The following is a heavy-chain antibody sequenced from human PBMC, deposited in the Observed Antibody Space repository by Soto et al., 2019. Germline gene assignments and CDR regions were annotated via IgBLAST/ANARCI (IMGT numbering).Heavy chain of an antibody. Sequence: QVQLVQSGAEVKTPGSSVKVSCKASGGTFSSYSINWVRQAPGQGLEWMGRLIPMFGTTDYAKRFQGRVTFTADETTRTASKEVINLTSEDTAVYYCARAVVLSFVRFYDMDVWGQGTTVTVSS. J-gene: IGHJ6*02. CDR3: ARAVVLSFVRFYDMDV. CDR2: LIPMFGTT. CDR1: GGTFSSYS. D-gene: IGHD2-2*01. V-gene: IGHV1-69*18.